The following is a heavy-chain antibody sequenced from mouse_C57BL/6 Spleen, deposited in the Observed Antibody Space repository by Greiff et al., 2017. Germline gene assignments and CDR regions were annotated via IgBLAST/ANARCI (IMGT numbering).Heavy chain of an antibody. CDR3: ARRVLLKAYYVDY. CDR1: GYTFTDYN. J-gene: IGHJ2*01. Sequence: VQLQQSGPELVKPGASVKIPCKASGYTFTDYNMDWVKQSHGKSLEWIGDINPNNGGTIYNQKFKGKATLTVATSSSTAYMELRSLTSEDTAVYYCARRVLLKAYYVDYWGQGTTLTVSS. V-gene: IGHV1-18*01. D-gene: IGHD2-14*01. CDR2: INPNNGGT.